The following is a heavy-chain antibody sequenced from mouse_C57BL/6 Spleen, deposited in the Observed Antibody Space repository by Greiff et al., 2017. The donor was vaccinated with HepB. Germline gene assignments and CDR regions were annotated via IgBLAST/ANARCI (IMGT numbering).Heavy chain of an antibody. CDR1: GYTFTSYW. CDR2: IHPNSGST. V-gene: IGHV1-64*01. CDR3: ASGDDPYAMDY. D-gene: IGHD2-3*01. Sequence: VQLQQPGAELVKPGASVKLSCKASGYTFTSYWMHWVKQRPGQGLEWIGMIHPNSGSTNYNEKFKSKATLTVDKSSSTAYMQLSSLTSEDSAVYYCASGDDPYAMDYWGQGTSVTVSS. J-gene: IGHJ4*01.